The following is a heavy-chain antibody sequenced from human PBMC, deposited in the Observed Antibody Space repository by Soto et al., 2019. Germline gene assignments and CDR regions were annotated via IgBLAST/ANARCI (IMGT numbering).Heavy chain of an antibody. CDR1: GYTFTSYA. J-gene: IGHJ4*02. CDR3: ARAWVVVTAPDY. D-gene: IGHD2-21*02. CDR2: INAGNGNT. V-gene: IGHV1-3*05. Sequence: QFQLVQSGAEEKKPGASVKVSCKASGYTFTSYAMHWVRQAPGQRLEWMGWINAGNGNTKYSQKFQGRVPLTRDTSASTAYMELSSLRSEDTAVYYCARAWVVVTAPDYWGQGTLVTVSS.